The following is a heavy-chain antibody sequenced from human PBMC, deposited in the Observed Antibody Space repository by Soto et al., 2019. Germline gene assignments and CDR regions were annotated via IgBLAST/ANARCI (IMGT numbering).Heavy chain of an antibody. D-gene: IGHD1-26*01. CDR1: GFTFSSYG. V-gene: IGHV3-33*01. CDR2: IWYDGSNK. Sequence: QVQLVESGGGVVQPGRSMRLSCAASGFTFSSYGMHWVRQAPGKGMEWVAVIWYDGSNKYYADSVKGRFTITRDNSKNALYLQMNSLRAEVTAVYYCAIDPHPGIGGSADYWGQGTLVTVSS. CDR3: AIDPHPGIGGSADY. J-gene: IGHJ4*02.